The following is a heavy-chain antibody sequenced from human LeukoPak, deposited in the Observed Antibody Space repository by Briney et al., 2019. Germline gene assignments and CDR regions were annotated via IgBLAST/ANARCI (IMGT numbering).Heavy chain of an antibody. CDR2: FSYNVHS. D-gene: IGHD6-13*01. CDR1: GGSVSSSNYY. Sequence: SSETLSLTCTVSGGSVSSSNYYWSWIRQPPGKGLEWVGFFSYNVHSDYNPSLKSRVTISVDTSKNQFSLRLSSVTAADTAIHYCARVSVAGTGPDYWGQGTLVTVSS. V-gene: IGHV4-61*01. CDR3: ARVSVAGTGPDY. J-gene: IGHJ4*02.